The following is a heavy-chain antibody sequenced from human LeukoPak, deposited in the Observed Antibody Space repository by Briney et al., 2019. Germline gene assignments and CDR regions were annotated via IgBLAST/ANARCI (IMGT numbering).Heavy chain of an antibody. D-gene: IGHD6-13*01. CDR3: ARGGWDSSSWYGFDY. V-gene: IGHV3-33*05. CDR2: VSYDGSNK. Sequence: PGGSLRLSCAASGFTFSSYGMHWVRQAPGKGLEWVAVVSYDGSNKDYADSVKGRFTISRDNSKNTLFLQVNSLTVEDTAVYYCARGGWDSSSWYGFDYWGQGTLVTVSS. CDR1: GFTFSSYG. J-gene: IGHJ4*02.